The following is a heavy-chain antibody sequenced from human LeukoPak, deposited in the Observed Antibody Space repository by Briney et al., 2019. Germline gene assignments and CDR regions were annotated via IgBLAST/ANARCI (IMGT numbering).Heavy chain of an antibody. V-gene: IGHV3-7*01. CDR3: ARDGTAAGLYFDL. J-gene: IGHJ4*01. CDR1: GFTFTDYW. CDR2: IRQDGSEK. D-gene: IGHD6-13*01. Sequence: GGSLRLSCEVSGFTFTDYWMNWVRQAPGKGPEWVASIRQDGSEKTYVDSVKGRFPISRDNTKNSLSSQLNGLRAEDTAVYYCARDGTAAGLYFDLWGQGTLVTVSS.